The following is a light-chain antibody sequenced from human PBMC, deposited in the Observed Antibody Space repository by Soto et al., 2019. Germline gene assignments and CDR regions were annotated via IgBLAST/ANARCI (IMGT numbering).Light chain of an antibody. V-gene: IGKV3-15*01. CDR1: QSVSSN. CDR2: GAS. J-gene: IGKJ4*01. CDR3: QQYNNWPLT. Sequence: EIVMAQSPATLSVSPGERATLSCRASQSVSSNLAWYQQKPGQAPRLVIYGASTRDPDIPVRFSASGSGTEFTLTISSLQSEDFAVYYCQQYNNWPLTFGGGTKVEIK.